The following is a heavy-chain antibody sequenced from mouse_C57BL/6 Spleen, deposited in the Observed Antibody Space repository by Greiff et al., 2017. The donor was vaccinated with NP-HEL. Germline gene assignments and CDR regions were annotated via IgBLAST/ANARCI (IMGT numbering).Heavy chain of an antibody. J-gene: IGHJ2*01. D-gene: IGHD3-1*01. CDR2: IDPETGGT. V-gene: IGHV1-15*01. Sequence: SGAELVRPGASVTLSCKASGYTFTDYEMHWVKQTPVHGLEWIGAIDPETGGTAYNQKFKGKAILTADKSSSTAYMELRSLTSEDSAVYYCTGHGPRGYWGQGTTLTVSS. CDR1: GYTFTDYE. CDR3: TGHGPRGY.